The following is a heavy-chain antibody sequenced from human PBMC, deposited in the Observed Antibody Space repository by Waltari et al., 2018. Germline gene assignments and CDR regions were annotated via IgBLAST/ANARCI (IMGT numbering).Heavy chain of an antibody. V-gene: IGHV3-23*04. CDR2: ISVSGGST. Sequence: EVQLVESGGGLVQPGGSLRLSCAASGFTFSSYAMSWVRQAPGKGLEWVSAISVSGGSTYYADSVKGRFTISRDNSKNTLYLQMNSLRAEDTAVYYCAKDDPSPLVDTAMVRGDTIDYWGQGTLVTVSS. D-gene: IGHD5-18*01. J-gene: IGHJ4*02. CDR1: GFTFSSYA. CDR3: AKDDPSPLVDTAMVRGDTIDY.